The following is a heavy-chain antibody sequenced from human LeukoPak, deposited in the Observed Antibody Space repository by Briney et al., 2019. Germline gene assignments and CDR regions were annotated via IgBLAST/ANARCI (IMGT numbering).Heavy chain of an antibody. V-gene: IGHV3-30*18. CDR2: ISYDGSDK. D-gene: IGHD3-10*01. Sequence: GGSLRLSCAASGFTFSNYGMHWVRQAPGKGLEWVAVISYDGSDKYYADSVKGRFTISRDNSRNTLYLQMSSLRAEDTAVYYCAKDQLGSPIIDYWGQGTLVTVSS. CDR3: AKDQLGSPIIDY. J-gene: IGHJ4*02. CDR1: GFTFSNYG.